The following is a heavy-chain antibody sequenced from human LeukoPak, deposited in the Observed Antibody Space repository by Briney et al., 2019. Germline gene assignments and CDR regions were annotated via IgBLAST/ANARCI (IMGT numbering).Heavy chain of an antibody. D-gene: IGHD4-17*01. CDR2: ISSSSSTI. CDR3: AQLHDCGDYGGTY. J-gene: IGHJ4*02. V-gene: IGHV3-48*01. CDR1: GFTFSSYS. Sequence: GGSLRLSCAASGFTFSSYSMNWVRQAPGKGLEWVSYISSSSSTIYYADSVKGRFTISRDNAKNSLYLQMNSLKAEDTAVYYCAQLHDCGDYGGTYWGQGTLVTVSS.